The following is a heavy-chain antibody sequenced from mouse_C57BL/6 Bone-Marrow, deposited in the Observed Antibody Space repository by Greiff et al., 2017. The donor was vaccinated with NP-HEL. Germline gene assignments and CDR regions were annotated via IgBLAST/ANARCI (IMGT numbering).Heavy chain of an antibody. V-gene: IGHV1-64*01. CDR3: ASLHSTWFAY. CDR2: IHPNSGST. J-gene: IGHJ3*01. CDR1: GYTFTSYW. D-gene: IGHD2-5*01. Sequence: VQLVESGAELVKPGASVKLSCKASGYTFTSYWMHWVKQRPGQGLEWIGMIHPNSGSTNYNEKFKSKATLTVDKSSSTAYMQLSSLTSEDSAVYYCASLHSTWFAYWGQGTLVTVSA.